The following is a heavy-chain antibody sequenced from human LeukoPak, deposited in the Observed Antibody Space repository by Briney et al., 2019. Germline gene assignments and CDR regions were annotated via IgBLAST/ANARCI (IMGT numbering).Heavy chain of an antibody. CDR2: ITNDGSST. V-gene: IGHV3-74*01. Sequence: GGSLRLSCAASGLTFSSHWMHWVRQAPGKGLVWVSRITNDGSSTTYADSVKGRFTISRDNSKNTLYLQMNSLRAEDTAVYYCAKEVAAAFFDYWGQGTLVTVSS. J-gene: IGHJ4*02. D-gene: IGHD6-13*01. CDR3: AKEVAAAFFDY. CDR1: GLTFSSHW.